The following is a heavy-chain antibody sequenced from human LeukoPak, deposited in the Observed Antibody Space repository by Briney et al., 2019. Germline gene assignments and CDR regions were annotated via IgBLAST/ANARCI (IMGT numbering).Heavy chain of an antibody. J-gene: IGHJ5*02. D-gene: IGHD2-2*01. Sequence: SVKVSCKASGGTFSSYAISWVREAPGQGLEWMGGTIPIFGTANHAQKFQGRVTITADESTSTAYMELSSLRSEDTAVYYCARGLGCSSTSCPPNWFDPWGQGTLVTVSS. CDR3: ARGLGCSSTSCPPNWFDP. CDR2: TIPIFGTA. V-gene: IGHV1-69*01. CDR1: GGTFSSYA.